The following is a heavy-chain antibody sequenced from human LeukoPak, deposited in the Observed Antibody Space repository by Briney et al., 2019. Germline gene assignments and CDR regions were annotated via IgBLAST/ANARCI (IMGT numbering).Heavy chain of an antibody. CDR1: GFTFSSYA. J-gene: IGHJ4*02. V-gene: IGHV3-23*01. CDR2: ISGSGGST. Sequence: GSLRLSCAASGFTFSSYAMSWVRQAPGKGLEWVSAISGSGGSTYYADSVKGRFTISRDNSKNTLYLQMNSLRAEDTAVYYCAKDMMGNYDILTGYLDLFDYWGQGTLVTVSS. CDR3: AKDMMGNYDILTGYLDLFDY. D-gene: IGHD3-9*01.